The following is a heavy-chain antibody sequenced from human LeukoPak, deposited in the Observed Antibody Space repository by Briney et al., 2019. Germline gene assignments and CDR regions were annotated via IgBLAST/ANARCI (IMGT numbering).Heavy chain of an antibody. D-gene: IGHD3-3*01. J-gene: IGHJ6*02. Sequence: SETLSLTCTVSGGSISSYHWSWIRQPPGKGLEWIGHIYCTGSTNYNPSLKSRVTISLDTSKNQFSLKLSSVTAADTAVYYCTRSLGVVIPGGMDVWGQGTTVTVSS. CDR2: IYCTGST. CDR1: GGSISSYH. V-gene: IGHV4-59*01. CDR3: TRSLGVVIPGGMDV.